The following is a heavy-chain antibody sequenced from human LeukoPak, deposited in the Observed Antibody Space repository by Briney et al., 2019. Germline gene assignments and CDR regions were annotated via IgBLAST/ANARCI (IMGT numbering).Heavy chain of an antibody. D-gene: IGHD5-12*01. CDR3: ARGSKVATIRRRHYYGMDV. V-gene: IGHV1-8*01. CDR2: MNPNSGNT. J-gene: IGHJ6*02. Sequence: ASVKVSCKASGYTFTSYDINWVRQATGQGLEWMGWMNPNSGNTGYAQKFQGRVTMTRNTSISTAYMELSSLRSEDTAVYYCARGSKVATIRRRHYYGMDVWGQGTTVTVSS. CDR1: GYTFTSYD.